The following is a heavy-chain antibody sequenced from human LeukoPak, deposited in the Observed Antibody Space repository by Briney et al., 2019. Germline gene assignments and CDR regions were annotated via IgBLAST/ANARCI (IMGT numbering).Heavy chain of an antibody. CDR2: IIPILGIA. V-gene: IGHV1-69*04. D-gene: IGHD3-3*01. J-gene: IGHJ4*02. CDR3: ARDTVRFLEWFPLYFDY. Sequence: SVKVSCKASGYTFTGYYIHWVRQAPGQGLEWMGRIIPILGIANYAQKFQGRVTITADKSTSTAYMELSSLRSDDTAVYYCARDTVRFLEWFPLYFDYWGQGTLVIVSS. CDR1: GYTFTGYY.